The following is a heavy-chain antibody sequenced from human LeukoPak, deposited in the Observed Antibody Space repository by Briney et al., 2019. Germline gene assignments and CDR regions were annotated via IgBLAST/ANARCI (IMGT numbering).Heavy chain of an antibody. Sequence: QPGGSLRLSCAASGFTFSNYWMHWVRQAPGKGLVWVSRINSDGSSTTSADSVKGRFTISRDNAKNTLYLQMNSLRDEDTAVYFCARDYAGSPDYWGQGTLVTVSA. V-gene: IGHV3-74*01. CDR2: INSDGSST. CDR1: GFTFSNYW. J-gene: IGHJ4*02. CDR3: ARDYAGSPDY. D-gene: IGHD3-10*01.